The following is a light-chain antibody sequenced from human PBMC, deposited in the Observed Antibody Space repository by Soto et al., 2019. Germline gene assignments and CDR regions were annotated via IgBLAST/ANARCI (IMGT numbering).Light chain of an antibody. V-gene: IGKV3-20*01. CDR2: GAS. CDR1: QSVSGSY. Sequence: EIVLTQSPGTLSLSPGERATLSCRASQSVSGSYLAWYQQKHGQAPRLLIYGASSRATGIPDRFSGSGSGTDFTLTTSRLEPEDFAVYYCQQYGRSPYTFGQGTKVDIK. J-gene: IGKJ2*01. CDR3: QQYGRSPYT.